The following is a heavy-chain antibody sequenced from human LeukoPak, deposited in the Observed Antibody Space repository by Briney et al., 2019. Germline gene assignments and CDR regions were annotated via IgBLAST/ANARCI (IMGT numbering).Heavy chain of an antibody. J-gene: IGHJ4*02. CDR1: GYTFTGYY. Sequence: ASVKVSCKASGYTFTGYYMHWVRQAPGQGLEWMGWISTYNANTNYAQKVQGRVTMTTDTSTSTAYMELRSLRSDDTAVYYCARDSVAAGSPDYWGQGTLVTVSS. V-gene: IGHV1-18*04. CDR3: ARDSVAAGSPDY. CDR2: ISTYNANT. D-gene: IGHD6-13*01.